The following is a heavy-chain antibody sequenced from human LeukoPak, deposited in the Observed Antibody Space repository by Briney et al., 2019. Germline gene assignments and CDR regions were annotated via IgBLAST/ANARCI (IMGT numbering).Heavy chain of an antibody. CDR3: ARGDYYDSSGLAFDY. D-gene: IGHD3-22*01. CDR2: IYHSGST. CDR1: GGSISSGGYS. Sequence: SETLSLTCAVSGGSISSGGYSWSWLRQPPGKGLEWIGYIYHSGSTYYNPSLKSRVTISVDRSKNQFSLKLSSVTAADTAVYYCARGDYYDSSGLAFDYWGQGTLVTVSS. J-gene: IGHJ4*02. V-gene: IGHV4-30-2*01.